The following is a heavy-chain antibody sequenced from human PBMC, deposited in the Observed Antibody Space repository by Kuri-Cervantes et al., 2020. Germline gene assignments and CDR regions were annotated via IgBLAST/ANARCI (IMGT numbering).Heavy chain of an antibody. V-gene: IGHV1-69*05. Sequence: SVKVSCKASGGTFSSYAISWVRQAPGQGLEWMGGIIPIFGTANYAQKLQGRVTMTTDTSTSTAYMELRSLRSDDTAVYYCASGGREDYDFWGQGTTVTCYS. J-gene: IGHJ6*01. CDR2: IIPIFGTA. CDR1: GGTFSSYA. D-gene: IGHD3-3*01. CDR3: ASGGREDYDF.